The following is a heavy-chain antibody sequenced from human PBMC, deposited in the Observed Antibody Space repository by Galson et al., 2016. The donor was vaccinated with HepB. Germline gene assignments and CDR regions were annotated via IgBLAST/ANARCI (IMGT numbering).Heavy chain of an antibody. Sequence: SCAASGLTFKNYAMTWVRQAPGKGLEWVSSISGSGGTTYYADSVKGRFTISRDNSKSSLYLQMNSLRAEDTAVYYCVSPSRPLYFGSETYDLYYYYGMDVWGQGTTVIVSS. D-gene: IGHD3-10*01. V-gene: IGHV3-23*01. CDR3: VSPSRPLYFGSETYDLYYYYGMDV. J-gene: IGHJ6*02. CDR2: ISGSGGTT. CDR1: GLTFKNYA.